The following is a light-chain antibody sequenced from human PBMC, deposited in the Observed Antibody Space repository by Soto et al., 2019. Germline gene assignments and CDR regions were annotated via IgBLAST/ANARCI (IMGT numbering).Light chain of an antibody. CDR3: QQYDKWPHT. Sequence: EMVMTQSPATLSVSPGERATLSCRASQNLSRNLAWYQQQPGQAPRLLIFYASTRATGIPARFSGSGSGTDLPLTISSLQSEDFAVYYCQQYDKWPHTFGQGTKLEIK. CDR1: QNLSRN. J-gene: IGKJ2*01. CDR2: YAS. V-gene: IGKV3-15*01.